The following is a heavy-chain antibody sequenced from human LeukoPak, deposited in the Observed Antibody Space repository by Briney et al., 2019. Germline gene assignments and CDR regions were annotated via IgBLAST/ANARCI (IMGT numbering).Heavy chain of an antibody. CDR1: GSSISSDYY. J-gene: IGHJ4*02. V-gene: IGHV4-38-2*01. CDR2: ISHGGST. CDR3: AGAPYNFWSTYLDY. Sequence: SETLSLTCAVPGSSISSDYYWGWIRQPPGKGLEWIGSISHGGSTYYSPSLKSRLTISVDTSKNQFSLNLSSVTAADTAVYYCAGAPYNFWSTYLDYRGQGTLVTVSS. D-gene: IGHD3-3*01.